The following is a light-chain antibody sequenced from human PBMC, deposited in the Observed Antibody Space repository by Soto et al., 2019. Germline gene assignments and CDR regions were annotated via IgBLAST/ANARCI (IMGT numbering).Light chain of an antibody. J-gene: IGLJ2*01. CDR1: SNDVGGYKY. CDR2: EVS. Sequence: QSALTQPASVSGSPGQSITISCTGTSNDVGGYKYVSWHQQHPGKAPKLMIYEVSNWPSGVSTRFSASRSGNTASLTISGLQAEDEADYYCSAYTSIKEVFGGGTQLTVL. CDR3: SAYTSIKEV. V-gene: IGLV2-14*01.